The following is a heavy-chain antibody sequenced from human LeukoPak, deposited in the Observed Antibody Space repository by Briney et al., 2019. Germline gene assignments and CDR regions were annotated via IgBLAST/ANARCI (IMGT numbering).Heavy chain of an antibody. CDR3: ARDSQWLLPDTNFDY. CDR2: ISSSSSYT. D-gene: IGHD3-22*01. Sequence: PGGSLRLSCAASGFTFSDYYMSWIRQAPGKGLEWVSYISSSSSYTNYADSVKGRFTISRDNAKNSLYLQMNSLRAEDTAVYYCARDSQWLLPDTNFDYWGQGTLVTVSS. V-gene: IGHV3-11*06. J-gene: IGHJ4*02. CDR1: GFTFSDYY.